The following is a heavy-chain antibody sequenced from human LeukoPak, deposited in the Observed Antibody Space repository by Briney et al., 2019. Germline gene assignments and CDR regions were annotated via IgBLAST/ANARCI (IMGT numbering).Heavy chain of an antibody. CDR3: ARGQQWLVPLDAFDI. V-gene: IGHV1-2*02. J-gene: IGHJ3*02. Sequence: ASVKVSCKASGYTFTGYSMHWVRQAPGQGLEWMGWINPNSGGTNYAQKFQGRVTMTRDTSISTAYMELSRLRSDDTAVYYCARGQQWLVPLDAFDIWGQGTMVTVSS. CDR1: GYTFTGYS. CDR2: INPNSGGT. D-gene: IGHD6-19*01.